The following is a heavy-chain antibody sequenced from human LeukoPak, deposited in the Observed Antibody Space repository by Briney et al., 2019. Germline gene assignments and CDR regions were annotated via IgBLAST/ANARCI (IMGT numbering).Heavy chain of an antibody. D-gene: IGHD2-2*01. Sequence: TGVSLRLSCAASGFTFSSYSMNWVRQAPGKGLEWVSSISSSSSYIYYADSVKGRFTISRDNAKNSLYLQMNSLRAEDTAVYYCARDQGFVVVPAAIPRQWETGYYYYYGMDVWGQGTTVTVSS. V-gene: IGHV3-21*01. CDR1: GFTFSSYS. J-gene: IGHJ6*02. CDR2: ISSSSSYI. CDR3: ARDQGFVVVPAAIPRQWETGYYYYYGMDV.